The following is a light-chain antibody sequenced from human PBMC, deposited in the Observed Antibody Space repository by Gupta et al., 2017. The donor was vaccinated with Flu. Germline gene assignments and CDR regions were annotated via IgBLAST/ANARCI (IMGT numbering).Light chain of an antibody. CDR1: QSIAIN. V-gene: IGKV3-15*01. CDR2: GAS. Sequence: PATLAASPGESATLSCRASQSIAINLAWYQQKRGQAPRILIYGASTRANGIPARFSGSGSGTEFTLAINSLQSEDFAVYYCHQDDTRPETFGLGTKVEV. J-gene: IGKJ1*01. CDR3: HQDDTRPET.